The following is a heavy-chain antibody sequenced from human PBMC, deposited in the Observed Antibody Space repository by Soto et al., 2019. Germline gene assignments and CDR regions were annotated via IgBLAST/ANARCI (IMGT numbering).Heavy chain of an antibody. CDR2: AHLSGRT. J-gene: IGHJ4*02. V-gene: IGHV4-4*02. Sequence: QVQLQESGPGLVKPLGTLSLNCTVSGGSMSSSNWWNWVRQPPGKGLEWIGEAHLSGRTNYDPSLQSRVTISVDTSKNQFSLKLRSVTAADTAVYYCARSEARVLDYWGQETLVTVSS. D-gene: IGHD5-18*01. CDR3: ARSEARVLDY. CDR1: GGSMSSSNW.